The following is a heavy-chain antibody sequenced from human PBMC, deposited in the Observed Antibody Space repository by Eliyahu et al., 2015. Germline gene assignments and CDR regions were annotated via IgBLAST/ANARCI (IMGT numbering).Heavy chain of an antibody. CDR2: ISVYXGNT. CDR1: GYTFTSYG. V-gene: IGHV1-18*01. Sequence: QVQLVQSGAEVKKPGASVKVSCKASGYTFTSYGISWVRQAPGQGLEWMGWISVYXGNTXXAQNLQGRVTMTTDTSTSAAYMELRSLRSDDTAVYYCARSSYSSSWGAAFDIWGQGTMVTVSS. D-gene: IGHD6-13*01. J-gene: IGHJ3*02. CDR3: ARSSYSSSWGAAFDI.